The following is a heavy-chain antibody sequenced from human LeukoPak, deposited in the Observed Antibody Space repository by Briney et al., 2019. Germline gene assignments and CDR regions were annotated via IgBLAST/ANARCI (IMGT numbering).Heavy chain of an antibody. Sequence: PSGTLSLTCAVSGGSISSSNWWSWVRQPPGKGLEWIGEIYHSGSTNYNPSLKSRVTMSVDTSKNQFSLKLSSVTAADTAVYYCARDDSSGSVFDYWGQGTLVTVSS. CDR1: GGSISSSNW. V-gene: IGHV4-4*02. D-gene: IGHD3-22*01. CDR3: ARDDSSGSVFDY. J-gene: IGHJ4*02. CDR2: IYHSGST.